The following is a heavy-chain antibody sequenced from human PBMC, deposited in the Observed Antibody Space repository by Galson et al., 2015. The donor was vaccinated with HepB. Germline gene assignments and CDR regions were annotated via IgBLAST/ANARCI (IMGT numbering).Heavy chain of an antibody. V-gene: IGHV2-5*02. CDR2: IYWDDDK. Sequence: PALVKPTQTLTLTCTFSRFSLNTTGVGVGWVRQPPGKALEWLALIYWDDDKRHSPSLRSRLTITKDTSKNQVVLPITNLDPVDTATYYCAHRPGYSSRWDQGAWDWFDSWGQGTLVTVSS. CDR1: RFSLNTTGVG. J-gene: IGHJ5*01. D-gene: IGHD6-13*01. CDR3: AHRPGYSSRWDQGAWDWFDS.